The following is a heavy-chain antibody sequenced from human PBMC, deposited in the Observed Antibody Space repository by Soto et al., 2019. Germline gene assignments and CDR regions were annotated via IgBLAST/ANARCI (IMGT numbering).Heavy chain of an antibody. J-gene: IGHJ5*02. V-gene: IGHV3-7*05. CDR3: ARGSGSSSS. Sequence: EVQLEESGGGLVQPGGSLRLSCAASGFTFSSYWMSWVRQAPGRGLEGVANINEDGSRKYYVDSVKGRFTISRDNAKNSLSLQMNSLRADDMAVYYCARGSGSSSSWGQGTLVTVSS. D-gene: IGHD6-6*01. CDR2: INEDGSRK. CDR1: GFTFSSYW.